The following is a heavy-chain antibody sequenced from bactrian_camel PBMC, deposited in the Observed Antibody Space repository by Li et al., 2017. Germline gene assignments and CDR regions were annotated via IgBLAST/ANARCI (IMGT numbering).Heavy chain of an antibody. V-gene: IGHV3S40*01. CDR3: LTIEGGIPITTFPSCDH. Sequence: VQLVESGGGLVQPGGSLRLSCVGSGSTFSAYAMSWVRQAPGKGLERVSAVNSGGITTYYAESVKGRFTISHDNTKNTVYLQMNNLKPEDTAVYYCLTIEGGIPITTFPSCDHWGQGTQVTVS. CDR1: GSTFSAYA. CDR2: VNSGGITT. J-gene: IGHJ4*01.